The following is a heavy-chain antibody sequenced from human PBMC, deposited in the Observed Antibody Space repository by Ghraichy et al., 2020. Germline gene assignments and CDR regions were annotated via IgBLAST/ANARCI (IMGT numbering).Heavy chain of an antibody. CDR3: ASTHIVGAHFDY. CDR1: GGSISSGGYY. CDR2: IYYSGST. Sequence: SETLSLTCTVSGGSISSGGYYWSWIRQHPGKGLEWIGYIYYSGSTYYNPSLKSRVTISVDTSKNQFSLKLSSVTAADTAVYYCASTHIVGAHFDYWGQGTLVSVSS. J-gene: IGHJ4*02. D-gene: IGHD1-26*01. V-gene: IGHV4-31*03.